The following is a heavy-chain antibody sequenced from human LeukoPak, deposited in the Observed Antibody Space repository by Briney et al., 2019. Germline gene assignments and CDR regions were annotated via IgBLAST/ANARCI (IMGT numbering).Heavy chain of an antibody. CDR2: IKQDGSEK. J-gene: IGHJ3*02. CDR1: GFTFSSYE. D-gene: IGHD6-19*01. V-gene: IGHV3-7*01. Sequence: GGSLRLSCAASGFTFSSYEMNWVRQAPGKGLEWVANIKQDGSEKYYVDSVKGRFTISRDNAKNSLYLQMNSLRAEDTAVYYCANLLYSSGWYGGGNAFDIWGQGTMVTVSS. CDR3: ANLLYSSGWYGGGNAFDI.